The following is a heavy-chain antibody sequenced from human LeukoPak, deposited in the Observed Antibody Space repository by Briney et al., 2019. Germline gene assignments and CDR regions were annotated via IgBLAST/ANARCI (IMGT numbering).Heavy chain of an antibody. J-gene: IGHJ5*02. Sequence: GGPLRLSCAASEFTVSSNYMSWVRQAPGKGLEWVSVIYSGGSTYYADSVKGRFTISRDNSKNTLYLQMSSLRAEDTAVYYCVKGGGAAVYNWFDPWGQGTLVTVSS. CDR3: VKGGGAAVYNWFDP. D-gene: IGHD3-16*01. CDR2: IYSGGST. CDR1: EFTVSSNY. V-gene: IGHV3-53*05.